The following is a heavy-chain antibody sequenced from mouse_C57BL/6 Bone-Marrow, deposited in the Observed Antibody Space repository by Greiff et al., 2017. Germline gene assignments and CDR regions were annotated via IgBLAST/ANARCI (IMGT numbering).Heavy chain of an antibody. D-gene: IGHD1-1*01. CDR1: GYSITSGYY. CDR3: ARGDTTVVAKDYAMDY. Sequence: VQLVESGPGLVKPSQSLSLTCSVTGYSITSGYYWNWIRQFPGNKLEWMGYISYDGSNNYNTSLRNRISITRDTSKNQFFLKLNAVTTEDTATYYGARGDTTVVAKDYAMDYRGQGTSVTVSS. CDR2: ISYDGSN. V-gene: IGHV3-6*01. J-gene: IGHJ4*01.